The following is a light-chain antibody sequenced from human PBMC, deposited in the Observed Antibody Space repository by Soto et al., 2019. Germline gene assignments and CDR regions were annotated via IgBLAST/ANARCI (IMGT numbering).Light chain of an antibody. Sequence: DIQMTQSPSTLSGSVGDRVTITCRASQTISSWLAWYQQKPGKAPKLLIYKASTLKSGVPSRFSGSGSGTEFTLTISSLQPDDFATYYCQHYNSYSVGFGQGTKVELK. CDR1: QTISSW. J-gene: IGKJ1*01. CDR3: QHYNSYSVG. V-gene: IGKV1-5*03. CDR2: KAS.